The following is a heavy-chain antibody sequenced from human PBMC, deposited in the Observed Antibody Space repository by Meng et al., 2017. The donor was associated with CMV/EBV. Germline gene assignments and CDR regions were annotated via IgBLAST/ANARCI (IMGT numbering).Heavy chain of an antibody. CDR1: GGSFSGYY. Sequence: SETLSLTCAVYGGSFSGYYWSWIRQPPGKGLEWIGEINHSGGTNYNPSLKSRVTISVDTSKNQFSLKLSSVTAADTAVYYCARGKPVLRPNWFDPWGQGTLVTVS. J-gene: IGHJ5*02. CDR3: ARGKPVLRPNWFDP. CDR2: INHSGGT. V-gene: IGHV4-34*01. D-gene: IGHD3-3*01.